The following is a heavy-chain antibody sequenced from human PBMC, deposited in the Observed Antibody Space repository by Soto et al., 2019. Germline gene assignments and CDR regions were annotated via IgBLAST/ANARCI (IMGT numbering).Heavy chain of an antibody. CDR3: ARDQDYGDYDWFDN. D-gene: IGHD4-17*01. CDR2: ISAYNGNT. J-gene: IGHJ5*02. Sequence: GASVKVSCKASCYTFTSYGISWVRQAPGQGLEWMGWISAYNGNTNYAQKLQGRVTMTTDTSTSTAYMELRSLRSDDTAVYYCARDQDYGDYDWFDNWGQGTLVTVSS. V-gene: IGHV1-18*01. CDR1: CYTFTSYG.